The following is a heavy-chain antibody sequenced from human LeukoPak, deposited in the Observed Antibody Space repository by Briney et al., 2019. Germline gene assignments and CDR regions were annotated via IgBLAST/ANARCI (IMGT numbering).Heavy chain of an antibody. Sequence: ASVKVSCKASGYTSTSYGISWVRQAPGQGLEWMGWISAYNGNTNYAQKLQGRVTMTTDTSTSTAYMELRSLRSDDTAVYYCARIDCSSTSCYNDYYYGMDVWGQGTTVTVSS. J-gene: IGHJ6*02. V-gene: IGHV1-18*01. CDR1: GYTSTSYG. CDR3: ARIDCSSTSCYNDYYYGMDV. D-gene: IGHD2-2*02. CDR2: ISAYNGNT.